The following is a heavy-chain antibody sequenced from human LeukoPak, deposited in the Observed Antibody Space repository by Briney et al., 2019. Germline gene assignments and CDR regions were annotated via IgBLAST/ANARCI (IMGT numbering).Heavy chain of an antibody. CDR1: GFIVSNNY. D-gene: IGHD6-6*01. Sequence: SGGSLRLSCAASGFIVSNNYMIWVRQAPGEGLEWVSLVNTGGSTYYADSVKERFTISRDNSKNTLYLQMTRLRAEDTAVYYCATDSSSRPETYWGQGTRVTVSS. V-gene: IGHV3-66*01. CDR2: VNTGGST. CDR3: ATDSSSRPETY. J-gene: IGHJ4*02.